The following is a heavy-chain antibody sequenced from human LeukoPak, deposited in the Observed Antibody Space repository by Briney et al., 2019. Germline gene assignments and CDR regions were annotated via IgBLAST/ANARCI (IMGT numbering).Heavy chain of an antibody. CDR3: ARQSRDGSKTRGYYFDH. Sequence: GASLKISCQVSGYIFTDYWIGWVRQMPGKGLESMGIIYPADSDTAYSPFFQGQVTISADKSIRTVSLQWSSLKASDTAMYYCARQSRDGSKTRGYYFDHWGQGTLVTVSS. D-gene: IGHD3-10*01. J-gene: IGHJ4*02. V-gene: IGHV5-51*01. CDR2: IYPADSDT. CDR1: GYIFTDYW.